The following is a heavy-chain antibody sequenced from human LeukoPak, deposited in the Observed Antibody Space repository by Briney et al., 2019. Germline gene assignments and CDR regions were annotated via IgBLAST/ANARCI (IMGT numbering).Heavy chain of an antibody. CDR2: IKPDGSEK. CDR3: ARVGSHSGSLSLIKRNYYYYYYMDV. D-gene: IGHD3-10*01. CDR1: AITFSNSW. V-gene: IGHV3-7*01. J-gene: IGHJ6*03. Sequence: GGSLRLSCAASAITFSNSWMNWVRQAPGEGLEWVATIKPDGSEKWYVNSVKGRFTISRDNAKNSLYLQMDSLRVDDTAMYYCARVGSHSGSLSLIKRNYYYYYYMDVWGKGTTVTISS.